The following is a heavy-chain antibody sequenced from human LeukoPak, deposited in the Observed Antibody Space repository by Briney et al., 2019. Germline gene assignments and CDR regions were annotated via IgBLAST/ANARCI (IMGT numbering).Heavy chain of an antibody. D-gene: IGHD1-7*01. J-gene: IGHJ4*02. CDR1: GGFFSGYY. V-gene: IGHV4-34*01. Sequence: SETLSLTCAVYGGFFSGYYWSWIRQPPGKGLEWIGEINRSGSTNYNPSLKSRVTISVDTSKNQFSLKLSSVTAADAAVYYCARATGTKVPPGYWGQGTLVTVSS. CDR3: ARATGTKVPPGY. CDR2: INRSGST.